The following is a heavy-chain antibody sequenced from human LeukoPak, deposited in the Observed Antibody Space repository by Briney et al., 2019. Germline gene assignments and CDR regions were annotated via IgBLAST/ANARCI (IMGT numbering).Heavy chain of an antibody. CDR3: AKARYCSGGSCYYDY. V-gene: IGHV3-23*01. Sequence: GGSLRLSCAASGFTFSSYAMSWVRQAPGKGLEGVSAISGSGGSTYYADSVKGRFTISRDNSKNTLYLQMNSLRAEDTAVYYCAKARYCSGGSCYYDYWGQGTLVTVSS. D-gene: IGHD2-15*01. J-gene: IGHJ4*02. CDR1: GFTFSSYA. CDR2: ISGSGGST.